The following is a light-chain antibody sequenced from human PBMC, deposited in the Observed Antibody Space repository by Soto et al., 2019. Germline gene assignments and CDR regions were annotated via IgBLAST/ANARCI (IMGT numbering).Light chain of an antibody. CDR3: QQYGSSGT. CDR1: QSVSNNY. V-gene: IGKV3-20*01. J-gene: IGKJ1*01. CDR2: GAS. Sequence: EIVMTWCPGTPSVSSGERATLSCRASQSVSNNYLAWYQQKPGQAPRLLIYGASNRATGIPDRFSGSGSGTDFTLTISRLEREELAGYYGQQYGSSGTLGQGTKVDIK.